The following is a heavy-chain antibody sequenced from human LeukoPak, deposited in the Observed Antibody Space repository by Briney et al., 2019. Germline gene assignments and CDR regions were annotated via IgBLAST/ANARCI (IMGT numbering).Heavy chain of an antibody. CDR1: GYTFTSYG. Sequence: ASVKVSCKASGYTFTSYGISWVRQAPGQGLEWMGWMNPNSGNTGYAQKFQGRVTMTRNTSISTAYMELSSLRSEDTAVYYCARGGLPSYDFWSGYSFLIDYWGQGTLVTVSS. V-gene: IGHV1-8*02. CDR3: ARGGLPSYDFWSGYSFLIDY. CDR2: MNPNSGNT. J-gene: IGHJ4*02. D-gene: IGHD3-3*01.